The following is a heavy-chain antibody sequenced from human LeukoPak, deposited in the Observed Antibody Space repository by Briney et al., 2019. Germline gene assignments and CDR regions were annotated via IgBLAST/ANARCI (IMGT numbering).Heavy chain of an antibody. CDR1: GFTFSSYA. CDR2: ISGSGGST. V-gene: IGHV3-23*01. CDR3: ARETSQGAFDI. J-gene: IGHJ3*02. Sequence: GGSLRLSCAASGFTFSSYAMSWVRQAPGKGLEWVSGISGSGGSTYYADSVKGRFTISRDNAKNSLYLQMNSLRAEDTAIYYCARETSQGAFDIWGQGTMVTVSS.